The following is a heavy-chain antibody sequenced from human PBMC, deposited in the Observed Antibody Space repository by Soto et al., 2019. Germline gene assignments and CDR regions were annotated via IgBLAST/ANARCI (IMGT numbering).Heavy chain of an antibody. Sequence: ASVKVSCKASGYTFTSYGISWVRQAPGQGLEWMGWISAYNGNTNYAQKLQGRVTMTTDTSTSTAYMELRSLRSDDTAVYYCARGYPLLPQAPAEYFQHWGQGTLVTVSS. CDR2: ISAYNGNT. J-gene: IGHJ1*01. CDR3: ARGYPLLPQAPAEYFQH. V-gene: IGHV1-18*04. D-gene: IGHD3-22*01. CDR1: GYTFTSYG.